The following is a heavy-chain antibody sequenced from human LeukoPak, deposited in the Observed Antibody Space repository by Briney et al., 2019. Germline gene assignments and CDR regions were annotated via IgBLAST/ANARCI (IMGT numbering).Heavy chain of an antibody. CDR3: ARGRPDGSGSYYKFDP. CDR1: GGSISSGSYY. V-gene: IGHV4-61*02. D-gene: IGHD3-10*01. J-gene: IGHJ5*02. CDR2: IYTSGST. Sequence: PSQTLSLTCTVSGGSISSGSYYWSWIRQPAGKGLEWIGRIYTSGSTNYNPSLKSRVTISVDTSKKQFSLKLSSVTAADTAVYYCARGRPDGSGSYYKFDPWGQGTLVTVSS.